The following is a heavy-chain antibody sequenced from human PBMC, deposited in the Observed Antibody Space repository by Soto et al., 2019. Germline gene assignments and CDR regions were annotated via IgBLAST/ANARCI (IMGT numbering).Heavy chain of an antibody. Sequence: SETLSLTCAVYGGFLSESYWTWIRQPPGKGLEWIGEINHVGGTNYNPSLKSRVTMSVDTSQNQFSLRLISVTAADTAMYFCVRISYQLPSSVLWLDPWGQGTPVTVSS. CDR2: INHVGGT. D-gene: IGHD3-16*02. V-gene: IGHV4-34*01. CDR3: VRISYQLPSSVLWLDP. J-gene: IGHJ5*02. CDR1: GGFLSESY.